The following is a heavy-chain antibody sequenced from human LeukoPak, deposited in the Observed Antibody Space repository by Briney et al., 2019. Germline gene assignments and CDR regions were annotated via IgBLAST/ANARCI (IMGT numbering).Heavy chain of an antibody. CDR1: GFTFDDYA. Sequence: PGGSLRLSCAASGFTFDDYAMHWVRQAPGKGLEWVSGISWNSGSIGYADSVKGRFTISRDNAKNSLYLQMNSLRAEDTALYYCAKSSYSSSWSIDYWGQGTLVTVSS. V-gene: IGHV3-9*01. J-gene: IGHJ4*02. D-gene: IGHD6-13*01. CDR2: ISWNSGSI. CDR3: AKSSYSSSWSIDY.